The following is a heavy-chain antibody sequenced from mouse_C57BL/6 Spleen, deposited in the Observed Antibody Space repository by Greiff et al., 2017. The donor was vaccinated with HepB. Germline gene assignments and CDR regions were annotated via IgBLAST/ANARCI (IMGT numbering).Heavy chain of an antibody. J-gene: IGHJ3*01. CDR1: GYTFTSYW. D-gene: IGHD1-1*01. Sequence: SGTVLARPGASVKMSCKTSGYTFTSYWMHWVKQRPGQGLEWIGAIYPGNSDTSYNQKFKGKAKLTAVTSASTAYMELGSLTNEDSAVYYCTRDLYYYGSSSFAYWGQGTLVTVSA. CDR3: TRDLYYYGSSSFAY. V-gene: IGHV1-5*01. CDR2: IYPGNSDT.